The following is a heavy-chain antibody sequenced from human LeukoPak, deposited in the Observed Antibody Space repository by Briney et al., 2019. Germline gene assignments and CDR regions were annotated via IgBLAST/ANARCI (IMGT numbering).Heavy chain of an antibody. CDR1: GGSISSGGYS. CDR2: IYHSGNT. V-gene: IGHV4-30-2*01. Sequence: PSETLSLTYAVSGGSISSGGYSWSWIRQPPGKGLEWIGYIYHSGNTYYNPSLRSRVTISVDRSKNQFSLKLSSVTAADTAVYYCARLSGGNDPPFDFWGQGSLVTVSS. CDR3: ARLSGGNDPPFDF. D-gene: IGHD5-12*01. J-gene: IGHJ4*02.